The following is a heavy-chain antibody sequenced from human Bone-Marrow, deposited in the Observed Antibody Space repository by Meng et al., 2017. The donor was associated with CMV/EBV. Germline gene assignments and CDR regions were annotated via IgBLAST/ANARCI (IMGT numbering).Heavy chain of an antibody. Sequence: GESLKISCAASGFTFSSYSMNWVRQAPGKGLEWVSSISSSSSYIYYADSVKGRFTISRDNAKNSLYLQMNSLRAEDTAVYYCAREYNWNYFDYWVQGTLVTVSS. CDR1: GFTFSSYS. D-gene: IGHD1-20*01. V-gene: IGHV3-21*01. CDR3: AREYNWNYFDY. CDR2: ISSSSSYI. J-gene: IGHJ4*02.